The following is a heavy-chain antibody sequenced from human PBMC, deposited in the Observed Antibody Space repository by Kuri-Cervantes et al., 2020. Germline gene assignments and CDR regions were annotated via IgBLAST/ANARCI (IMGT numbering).Heavy chain of an antibody. CDR2: ISSSSSYI. D-gene: IGHD3-22*01. V-gene: IGHV3-21*01. Sequence: GESLKISCAASGFTFSSYSMNWVRQAPGKGLEWVSSISSSSSYIYYADSVKGRFTISRDNAKNSLYLQMNSLRAEDTAVYYCARDPEQWYHYDSSGYNPPGYWGQGTLVTDSS. CDR1: GFTFSSYS. CDR3: ARDPEQWYHYDSSGYNPPGY. J-gene: IGHJ4*02.